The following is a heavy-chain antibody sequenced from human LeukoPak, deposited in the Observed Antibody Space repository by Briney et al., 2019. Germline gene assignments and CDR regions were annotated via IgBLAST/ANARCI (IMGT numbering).Heavy chain of an antibody. D-gene: IGHD6-19*01. J-gene: IGHJ4*02. V-gene: IGHV4-34*01. Sequence: ASETLSLTCAVYGGSFSGYYWSWIRQPPGKGLEWIGEINHSGSTNYNPSLKSRVTISVDTSKNQFPLKLSSVTAADTAVYYCARVGGGASGWYGKHFDYWGQGTLVTVSS. CDR1: GGSFSGYY. CDR2: INHSGST. CDR3: ARVGGGASGWYGKHFDY.